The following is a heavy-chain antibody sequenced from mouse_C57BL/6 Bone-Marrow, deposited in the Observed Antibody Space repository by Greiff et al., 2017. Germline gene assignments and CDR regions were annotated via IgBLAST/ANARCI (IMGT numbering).Heavy chain of an antibody. CDR3: AVYRKE. J-gene: IGHJ3*02. CDR2: IDPSDSYT. D-gene: IGHD2-14*01. CDR1: GYTFTSYW. V-gene: IGHV1-59*01. Sequence: QVQLQQPGAELVRPGTSVKLSCKASGYTFTSYWMHWVKQRPGQGLEWIGVIDPSDSYTNYNQKFKGKATLTVDTSSSTAYMQLSSLTSEDSAVYYCAVYRKEWGQGTLVTVSA.